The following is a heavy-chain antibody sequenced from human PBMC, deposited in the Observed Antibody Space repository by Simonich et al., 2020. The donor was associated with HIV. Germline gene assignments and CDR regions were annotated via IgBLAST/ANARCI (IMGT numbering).Heavy chain of an antibody. CDR3: ARGRVGATTDRDYYYMDV. J-gene: IGHJ6*03. Sequence: QALLKQWGTGLLKPSEPLSLTCAVFAGSFSGHYWSWIRQFPGKGLEWIAEINHSGSTIYSPSLKSRVTISVDPSKNQFSLKLSSVTAADTAVYYCARGRVGATTDRDYYYMDVWGKGTTVTVSS. CDR1: AGSFSGHY. CDR2: INHSGST. V-gene: IGHV4-34*01. D-gene: IGHD1-26*01.